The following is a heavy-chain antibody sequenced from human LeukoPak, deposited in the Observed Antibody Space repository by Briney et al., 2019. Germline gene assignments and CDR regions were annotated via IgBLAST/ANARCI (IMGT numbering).Heavy chain of an antibody. CDR2: MNTNTGDT. CDR3: ARGSGTSWYDY. CDR1: GYTFTANY. V-gene: IGHV1-2*04. D-gene: IGHD6-13*01. J-gene: IGHJ4*02. Sequence: ASVKVSRKASGYTFTANYMHWVRQAPGQGLEWMGWMNTNTGDTKNAQKFQGCVTMTRDTSITTAYMELSRLTFDDTAVYYCARGSGTSWYDYWGQGTLVTVSS.